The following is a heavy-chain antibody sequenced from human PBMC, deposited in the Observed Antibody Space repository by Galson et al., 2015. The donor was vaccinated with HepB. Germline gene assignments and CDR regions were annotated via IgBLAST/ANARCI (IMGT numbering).Heavy chain of an antibody. Sequence: SVKVSCKASGGTFSSYAISWVRQAPGQGLEWMGGIIPIFGTADYAQKFQGRVTITADESTSTAYMELSSLRSEDTAVYYCVWGYSYGRFDIWGQGTMVTVSS. J-gene: IGHJ3*02. CDR2: IIPIFGTA. V-gene: IGHV1-69*13. CDR1: GGTFSSYA. D-gene: IGHD5-18*01. CDR3: VWGYSYGRFDI.